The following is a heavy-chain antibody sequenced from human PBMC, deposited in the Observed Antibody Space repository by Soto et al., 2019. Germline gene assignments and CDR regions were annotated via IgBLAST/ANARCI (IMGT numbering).Heavy chain of an antibody. D-gene: IGHD3-9*01. J-gene: IGHJ4*02. CDR1: DFSFSSYA. V-gene: IGHV3-30-3*01. CDR3: ARTFDTITYYFDN. Sequence: GGSLRLSCAASDFSFSSYAMHWIRQAPGKGLEWLAVISFDGNIIQYADSVKGRFIISRDNSKNTLYLQMNSLRGDDTAVYYCARTFDTITYYFDNGGQCTLVTVS. CDR2: ISFDGNII.